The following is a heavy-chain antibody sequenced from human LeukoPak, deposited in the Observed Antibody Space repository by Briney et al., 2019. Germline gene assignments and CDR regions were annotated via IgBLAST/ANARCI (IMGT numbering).Heavy chain of an antibody. CDR2: IYPDDSET. D-gene: IGHD3-10*01. J-gene: IGHJ6*02. V-gene: IGHV5-51*01. CDR1: GYRFTSYW. CDR3: ARSLRGAYYYYGMDV. Sequence: PGESLKISCKGSGYRFTSYWIGWVRQMPGKGLEWMGLIYPDDSETRYSPSFQGQVTISADKSISTAYLQWSSLKASDTAMYYCARSLRGAYYYYGMDVWGQGTTVTVSS.